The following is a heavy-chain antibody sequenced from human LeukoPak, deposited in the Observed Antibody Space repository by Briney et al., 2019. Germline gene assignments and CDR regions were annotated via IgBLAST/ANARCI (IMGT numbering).Heavy chain of an antibody. Sequence: GTSLRLSCAASGFPFSDYAMHWVRQAPGKGLEWVAVIWYDGSNKYYVDSVKGRFTISRDNSKNTVYVQMNSLRAEDTAVYYCARWNNDWEFDYWGQGTLVSVSS. CDR2: IWYDGSNK. J-gene: IGHJ4*02. D-gene: IGHD1/OR15-1a*01. CDR1: GFPFSDYA. CDR3: ARWNNDWEFDY. V-gene: IGHV3-33*01.